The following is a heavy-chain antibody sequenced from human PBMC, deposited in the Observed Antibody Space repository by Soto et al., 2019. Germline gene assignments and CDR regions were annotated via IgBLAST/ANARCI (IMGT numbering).Heavy chain of an antibody. CDR2: IDVPNDNT. V-gene: IGHV1-3*01. J-gene: IGHJ4*02. Sequence: ASVKVFCKASGYSFTSYSVHWVRQAPGQRFEWMGYIDVPNDNTKSSQRLQGRVTLTMDTSASTPYMELSSLRSEDTAVYYCARSDTVAFNCWCQGTLVSVSS. CDR1: GYSFTSYS. CDR3: ARSDTVAFNC. D-gene: IGHD2-2*02.